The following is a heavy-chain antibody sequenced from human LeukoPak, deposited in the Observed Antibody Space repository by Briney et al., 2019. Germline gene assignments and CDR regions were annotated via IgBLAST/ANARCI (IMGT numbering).Heavy chain of an antibody. J-gene: IGHJ5*02. Sequence: GGSLRLSCAASGFTFSSYAMSWVRQAPGKGLEWVSAISGSGGSTYYADSVKGRFTISRDNSKNTLYLQMNSLRAEDTAVYYCVIRNVRFGELLSWGQGTLVTVSS. CDR2: ISGSGGST. CDR1: GFTFSSYA. V-gene: IGHV3-23*01. D-gene: IGHD3-10*01. CDR3: VIRNVRFGELLS.